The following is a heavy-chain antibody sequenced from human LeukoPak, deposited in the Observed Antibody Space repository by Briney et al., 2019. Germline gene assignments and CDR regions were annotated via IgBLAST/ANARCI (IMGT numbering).Heavy chain of an antibody. CDR2: IYYSGTT. D-gene: IGHD3-16*01. Sequence: MASQTLSPTCTVSGGSISSGDSYWGWIRHPPGKGREWFGYIYYSGTTYYNPSLKSRVTMSVDTSKNQFSLTLSSVTAADTAVYYCARVGRLRLGEFFDYWGQGTLVTVSS. CDR1: GGSISSGDSY. V-gene: IGHV4-30-4*01. CDR3: ARVGRLRLGEFFDY. J-gene: IGHJ4*02.